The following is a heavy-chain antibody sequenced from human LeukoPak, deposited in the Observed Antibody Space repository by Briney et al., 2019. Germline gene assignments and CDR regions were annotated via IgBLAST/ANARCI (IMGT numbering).Heavy chain of an antibody. Sequence: GESLKISCKGSGYSFTSYWIGWVRQMPGKGLEWMAIIYPGDSDTRYSPCFQGQVTISADKSISSAYLQWSSLKAPDTAMYYCARVSGYPHDYWGQGNLVTVSS. V-gene: IGHV5-51*01. CDR1: GYSFTSYW. CDR3: ARVSGYPHDY. D-gene: IGHD3-3*01. CDR2: IYPGDSDT. J-gene: IGHJ4*02.